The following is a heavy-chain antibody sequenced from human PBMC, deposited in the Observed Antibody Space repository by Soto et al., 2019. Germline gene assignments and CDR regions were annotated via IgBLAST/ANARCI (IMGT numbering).Heavy chain of an antibody. J-gene: IGHJ4*02. CDR2: ISGSGGST. D-gene: IGHD3-10*01. CDR1: GFTFSSYA. V-gene: IGHV3-23*01. Sequence: GESLKISCAASGFTFSSYAMSWVRQAPGKGLEWVSAISGSGGSTYYADSVKGRFTISRDNSKNTLYLQMNSLRAEDTAVYYCAKDPVWFGETDYWGQGTLVTVSS. CDR3: AKDPVWFGETDY.